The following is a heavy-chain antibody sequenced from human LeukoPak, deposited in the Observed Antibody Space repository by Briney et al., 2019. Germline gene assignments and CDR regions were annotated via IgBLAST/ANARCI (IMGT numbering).Heavy chain of an antibody. CDR3: ARGLGNYYDTTYYYYMDV. Sequence: SETLSLTCTVSGGSISRYYWSWIRQPPGKGLEWIGYIYYTGSTNYNPSLKSRVTISVDLSKHCFSLKLSSVTAADTAVYYCARGLGNYYDTTYYYYMDVWGKGTTVTVSS. CDR1: GGSISRYY. J-gene: IGHJ6*03. V-gene: IGHV4-59*01. CDR2: IYYTGST. D-gene: IGHD3-22*01.